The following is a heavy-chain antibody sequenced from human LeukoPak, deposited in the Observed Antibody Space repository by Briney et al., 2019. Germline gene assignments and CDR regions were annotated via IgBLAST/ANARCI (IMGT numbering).Heavy chain of an antibody. CDR2: IHYSGTT. D-gene: IGHD4-17*01. V-gene: IGHV4-39*01. Sequence: PSETLSLSCTVSGGSIDNSSYYRGWIRQAPGKGLEWIGSIHYSGTTYYNPSLKSRVTISIGASSKQFSLKLSSVNAADTAVYYCARHSSRLRHFDFWGQGTLVTVSS. J-gene: IGHJ4*02. CDR1: GGSIDNSSYY. CDR3: ARHSSRLRHFDF.